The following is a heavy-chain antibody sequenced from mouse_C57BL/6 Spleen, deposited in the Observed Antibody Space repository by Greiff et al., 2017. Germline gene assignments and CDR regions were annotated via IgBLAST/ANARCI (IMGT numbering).Heavy chain of an antibody. Sequence: QVQLQQPGAELVKPGASVKMSCKASGYTFTSYWITWVKQRPGQGLEWIGDIYPGSGSTNYNEKFKSKATLTVDTSSSTAYMQLSSLTSEDSAVYYCARDGGNYVGFAYWGQGTLVTVSA. CDR3: ARDGGNYVGFAY. J-gene: IGHJ3*01. CDR1: GYTFTSYW. V-gene: IGHV1-55*01. D-gene: IGHD2-1*01. CDR2: IYPGSGST.